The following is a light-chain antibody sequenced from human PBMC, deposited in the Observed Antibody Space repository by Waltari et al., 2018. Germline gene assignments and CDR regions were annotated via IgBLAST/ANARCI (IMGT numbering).Light chain of an antibody. CDR1: KSLSVAY. V-gene: IGKV3-20*01. CDR2: GAS. J-gene: IGKJ2*01. CDR3: QQYDTSPGT. Sequence: EIVLTQSPGTLSLSPGDTATLSCRASKSLSVAYLAWYQQKSGQAPRLLIYGASYRATGIPDRFSGSGSGTDFTLTITRLEPDDFAVYYCQQYDTSPGTFGQGTKLEI.